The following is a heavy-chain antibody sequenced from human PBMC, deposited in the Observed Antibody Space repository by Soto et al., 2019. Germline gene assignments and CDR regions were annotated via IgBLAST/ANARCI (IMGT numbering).Heavy chain of an antibody. CDR2: FRGSGGEI. D-gene: IGHD2-15*01. CDR1: GFSFRSYG. Sequence: VQLLESGGARAQPGGSLRLSCAASGFSFRSYGISWVRQAPGRGLEWVSGFRGSGGEIYYADSVKGRFTISRDNSKSTLYLQMNSLRAEDTAVYYCAKDTYCNGGDCYPYIDLWGQGTLVTVSS. J-gene: IGHJ5*02. CDR3: AKDTYCNGGDCYPYIDL. V-gene: IGHV3-23*01.